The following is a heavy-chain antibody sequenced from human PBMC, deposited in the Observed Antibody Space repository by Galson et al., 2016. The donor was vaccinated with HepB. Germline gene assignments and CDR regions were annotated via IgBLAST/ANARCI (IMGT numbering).Heavy chain of an antibody. CDR2: IYYSGST. CDR3: ARCTRVDGMDV. CDR1: GGSISGYY. D-gene: IGHD2-8*02. V-gene: IGHV4-59*01. Sequence: SETLSLTCTVSGGSISGYYWSWIRQPPGKGLEWIGYIYYSGSTNYNPSLKSRVTISADTSKNQFSLNLNSVTAADTAVYHCARCTRVDGMDVWGKGTTVTVSS. J-gene: IGHJ6*04.